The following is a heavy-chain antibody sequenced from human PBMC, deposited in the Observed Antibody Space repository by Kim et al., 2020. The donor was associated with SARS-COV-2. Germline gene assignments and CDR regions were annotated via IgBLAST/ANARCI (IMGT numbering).Heavy chain of an antibody. J-gene: IGHJ4*02. Sequence: GGSLRLSCAVSGFTFSTSPMNWVRQAPGKGLEWVSGISTSGESSYYADSVKGRFTISRDNSNNTLYLQMNSLTVEDTAVYYCAAGCIGLWCPGTLFTV. CDR3: AAGCIGL. D-gene: IGHD2-8*01. V-gene: IGHV3-23*01. CDR2: ISTSGESS. CDR1: GFTFSTSP.